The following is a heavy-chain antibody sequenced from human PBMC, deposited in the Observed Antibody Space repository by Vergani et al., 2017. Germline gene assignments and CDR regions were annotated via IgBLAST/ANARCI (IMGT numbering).Heavy chain of an antibody. CDR2: IYYSGST. J-gene: IGHJ5*02. V-gene: IGHV4-59*06. CDR1: GGSISSYY. D-gene: IGHD2-2*01. CDR3: ARDTPGYCSSTSCPNNWFDP. Sequence: QVQLQESGPGLVKPSETLSLTCTVSGGSISSYYWSWIRQPAGKGLEWIGYIYYSGSTYYNPSLQSRVTISVDTSKNQFSLKLSSVNAADTAVYYCARDTPGYCSSTSCPNNWFDPWGQGTLVTVSS.